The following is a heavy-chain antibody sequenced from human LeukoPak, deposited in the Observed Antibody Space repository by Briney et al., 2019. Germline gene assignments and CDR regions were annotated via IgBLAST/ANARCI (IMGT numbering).Heavy chain of an antibody. CDR2: ISDTGNT. D-gene: IGHD3-10*01. V-gene: IGHV3-23*01. CDR1: GFTLSSYD. CDR3: SCRRGPSDQ. Sequence: AGSLTLSCAASGFTLSSYDMSWVRQAPGKGLEWVSAISDTGNTYHAHSVKGRFTISIDTTKNSLYLQMDSLTADDTAVYFCSCRRGPSDQWGQGTLVSVSS. J-gene: IGHJ4*02.